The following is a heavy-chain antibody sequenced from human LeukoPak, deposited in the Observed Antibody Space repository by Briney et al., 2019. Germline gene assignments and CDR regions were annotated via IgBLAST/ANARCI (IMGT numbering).Heavy chain of an antibody. CDR3: ARRGGTWWLDY. D-gene: IGHD2-8*02. CDR2: IYPGDSDI. CDR1: GYSFTSYW. J-gene: IGHJ4*02. Sequence: GESLKISCKGSGYSFTSYWIGWVRQMPGKGLEWMGIIYPGDSDIKYSPSLQGQVTISVDKSISTAYLQWSSLKASDTAMYYCARRGGTWWLDYWGQGTLVTVSS. V-gene: IGHV5-51*01.